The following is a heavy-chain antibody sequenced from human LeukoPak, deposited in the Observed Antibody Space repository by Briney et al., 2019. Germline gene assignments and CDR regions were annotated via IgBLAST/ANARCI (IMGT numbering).Heavy chain of an antibody. CDR3: AREARYGDYFEH. CDR1: GFTFSSYW. Sequence: PGGSLRLSCAASGFTFSSYWMSWVRQAPGKGLEWVANIKQDGSGKYYVDSVKGRFTISRDNAKDSLYLQMNSLRAEDTAVYYCAREARYGDYFEHWGQGTLVTVSS. D-gene: IGHD3-10*01. V-gene: IGHV3-7*01. J-gene: IGHJ4*02. CDR2: IKQDGSGK.